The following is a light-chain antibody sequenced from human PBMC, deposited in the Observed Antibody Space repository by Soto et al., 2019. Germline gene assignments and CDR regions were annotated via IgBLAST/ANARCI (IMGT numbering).Light chain of an antibody. CDR2: GAS. CDR1: QSISSK. Sequence: EIVMTQSPATLSVSPGERATLSCRASQSISSKLSCYQQKPGQAPRLLIYGASTRATGIPVRFSGSGSGTDFTLTISSLEPEDFAVYYCQQRSNWPRTFGQGTKVDIK. CDR3: QQRSNWPRT. J-gene: IGKJ1*01. V-gene: IGKV3-15*01.